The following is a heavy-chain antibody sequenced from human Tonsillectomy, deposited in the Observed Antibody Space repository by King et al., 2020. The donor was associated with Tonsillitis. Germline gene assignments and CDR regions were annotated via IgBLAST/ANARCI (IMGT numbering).Heavy chain of an antibody. CDR2: IDHSGST. J-gene: IGHJ4*02. CDR1: GASLSGYH. Sequence: VQLQQWGAGLLKPSETLSFTCAVYGASLSGYHWSWIRQPPGKGLEWTGEIDHSGSTNYNPSLKSRVTISVDTSMNQFSLKLSSVTAADTAVYYCARVIGSSTYYPDYWGQGTLVTVSS. V-gene: IGHV4-34*01. D-gene: IGHD3-22*01. CDR3: ARVIGSSTYYPDY.